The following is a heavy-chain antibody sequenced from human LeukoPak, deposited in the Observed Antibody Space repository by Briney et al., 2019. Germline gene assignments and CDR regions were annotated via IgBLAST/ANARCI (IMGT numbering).Heavy chain of an antibody. CDR2: INPNSGGT. D-gene: IGHD3-16*01. CDR3: AIQSHYDYVWGSELEDY. V-gene: IGHV1-2*02. Sequence: EASVTVSFTASGYTFTGYYMHWVRQAPGQGLEWMGWINPNSGGTNYAQKFQGRVTMTRDTSISTAYMELSRLRSDDTAVYYCAIQSHYDYVWGSELEDYWGQGTLVTVSS. CDR1: GYTFTGYY. J-gene: IGHJ4*02.